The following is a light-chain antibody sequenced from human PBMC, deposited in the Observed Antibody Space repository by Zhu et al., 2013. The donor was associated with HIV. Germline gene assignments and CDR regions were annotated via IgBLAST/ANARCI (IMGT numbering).Light chain of an antibody. CDR2: SAT. V-gene: IGKV3-20*01. CDR3: QQYHSSPQT. J-gene: IGKJ1*01. CDR1: QSVSTSY. Sequence: EVVLTQSPVTLSLSAGERATVSCRASQSVSTSYLAWYQQKPGQAPRLLIYSATTRATGVPDRFSGSKSGSAFTLTISRLEPEDFAVYYCQQYHSSPQTFGQGTKVEI.